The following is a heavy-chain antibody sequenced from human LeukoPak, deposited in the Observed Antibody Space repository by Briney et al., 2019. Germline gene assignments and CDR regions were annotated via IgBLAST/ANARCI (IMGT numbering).Heavy chain of an antibody. CDR3: ARRLDTAMVTPNFDY. CDR2: INTNTGNP. V-gene: IGHV7-4-1*02. J-gene: IGHJ4*02. CDR1: GYTFTSNA. D-gene: IGHD5-18*01. Sequence: ASVKASCKASGYTFTSNAMNWVRQAPGQGLEWMGWINTNTGNPTYAQGFTGRFVFSLDTSVSTAYLQISSLKAEDTAVYYCARRLDTAMVTPNFDYWGQGTLVTVSS.